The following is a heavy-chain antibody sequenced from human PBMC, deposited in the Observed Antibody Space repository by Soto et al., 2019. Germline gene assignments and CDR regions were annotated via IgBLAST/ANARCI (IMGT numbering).Heavy chain of an antibody. J-gene: IGHJ4*02. CDR1: GFSLSTSGVG. CDR3: AHKGPEDWPLDY. V-gene: IGHV2-5*02. D-gene: IGHD3-9*01. Sequence: QITLKESGPTLVRPTQTLTLTCAFSGFSLSTSGVGVGWIRQPPVKALEWLAVIYWDDSKHYSPSMRSRLTITKATAENQVVLTMTNMDPMDTGTYYCAHKGPEDWPLDYWGQGTLVTVSS. CDR2: IYWDDSK.